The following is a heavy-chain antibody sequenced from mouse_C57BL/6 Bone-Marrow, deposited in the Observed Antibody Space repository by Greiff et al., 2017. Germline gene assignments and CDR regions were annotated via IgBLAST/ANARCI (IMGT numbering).Heavy chain of an antibody. CDR3: ARDLSTVDWYFDV. J-gene: IGHJ1*03. CDR1: GFNIKNTY. Sequence: EVQLQQSVAELVRPGASVKLSCTASGFNIKNTYMHWVKQSPEQGLEWIGRIDPANGNTKYAPKFQGKATITADTYSNTAYLQLSSLTSEDTAIYYCARDLSTVDWYFDVWGTGTTVTVSS. D-gene: IGHD1-1*01. V-gene: IGHV14-3*01. CDR2: IDPANGNT.